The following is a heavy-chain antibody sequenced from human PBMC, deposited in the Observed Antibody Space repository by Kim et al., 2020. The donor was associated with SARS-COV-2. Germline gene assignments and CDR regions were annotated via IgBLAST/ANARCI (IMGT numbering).Heavy chain of an antibody. CDR3: AKALLRGVNFYYYGMDV. CDR2: MSYDGSTK. J-gene: IGHJ6*02. Sequence: GGSLRLSCAASGFTFSTYGMHWVRQAPGKGLEWVALMSYDGSTKYYADSMKGRFTISRDNSENTLYLQLNSLRPEDTAVYYCAKALLRGVNFYYYGMDVCGQGTTVTVSS. D-gene: IGHD3-10*01. CDR1: GFTFSTYG. V-gene: IGHV3-30*18.